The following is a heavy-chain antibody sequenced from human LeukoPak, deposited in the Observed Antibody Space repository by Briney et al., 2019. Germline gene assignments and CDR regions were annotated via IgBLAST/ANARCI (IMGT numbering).Heavy chain of an antibody. V-gene: IGHV4-59*12. D-gene: IGHD6-19*01. CDR3: ARPLSSGWHWGVFDI. CDR1: GGSISEYH. Sequence: PSETLSLTCTVSGGSISEYHWSWIRQSPGKGLEWIGYIYSSGSTNYNPSLKRRVTMSVDTSKNQFFLRLSSVTAADTAVYYCARPLSSGWHWGVFDIWGQGTMVTVSS. J-gene: IGHJ3*02. CDR2: IYSSGST.